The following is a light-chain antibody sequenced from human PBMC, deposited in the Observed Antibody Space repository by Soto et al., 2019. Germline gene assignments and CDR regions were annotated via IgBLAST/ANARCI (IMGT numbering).Light chain of an antibody. J-gene: IGKJ5*01. CDR1: QSVSSY. CDR2: DAS. V-gene: IGKV3-11*01. CDR3: QQYDDSPIT. Sequence: EIVLTHSPATLSLSPCERATLSFRASQSVSSYLAWYQQKPGQAPRLLIYDASNRATGIPARFSGSGSGTDFALTISSLEPEDLAVYYCQQYDDSPITFGHGTRLEIK.